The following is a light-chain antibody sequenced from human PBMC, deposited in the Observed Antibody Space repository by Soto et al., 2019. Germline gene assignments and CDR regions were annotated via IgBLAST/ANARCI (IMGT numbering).Light chain of an antibody. CDR1: QHIMND. CDR3: HKYNSLPPT. Sequence: DFQLAQSPSSLSPSVGDRVTITCRASQHIMNDLAWYQQKPGKPPRLLISAASTLQSGVPSRFSASGFGTKFTLTISSLQPEDAATYYCHKYNSLPPTFGGGTKVDIK. J-gene: IGKJ4*01. V-gene: IGKV1-27*01. CDR2: AAS.